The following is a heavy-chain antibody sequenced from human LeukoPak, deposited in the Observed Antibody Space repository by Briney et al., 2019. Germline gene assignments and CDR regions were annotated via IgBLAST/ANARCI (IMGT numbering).Heavy chain of an antibody. CDR1: GGSISSGGYY. V-gene: IGHV4-31*03. D-gene: IGHD3-22*01. J-gene: IGHJ4*02. CDR2: IYYSGST. Sequence: SETLSLTCTVSGGSISSGGYYWSWIRQHPGKGLEWIGYIYYSGSTYYNPFLKSRVTISVDTSKNQFSLKLSSVTAADTAVYYCASLDSSGYSSYFDSWGQGTLVTVSS. CDR3: ASLDSSGYSSYFDS.